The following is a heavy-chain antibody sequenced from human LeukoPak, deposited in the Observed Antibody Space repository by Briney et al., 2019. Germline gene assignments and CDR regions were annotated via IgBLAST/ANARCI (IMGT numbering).Heavy chain of an antibody. CDR3: ARDQRIAAAVWFDP. J-gene: IGHJ5*02. V-gene: IGHV4-61*01. CDR1: GYSISSGYY. CDR2: IYYSGST. Sequence: SETLSLTCAVSGYSISSGYYWGWIRQPPGKGLEWIGYIYYSGSTNYNPSLKSRVTISVDTSKNQFSLKLSSVTAADTAVYYCARDQRIAAAVWFDPWGQGTLVTVSS. D-gene: IGHD6-13*01.